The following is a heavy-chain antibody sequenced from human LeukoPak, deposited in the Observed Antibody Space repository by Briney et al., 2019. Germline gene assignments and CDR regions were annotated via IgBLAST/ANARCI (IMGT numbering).Heavy chain of an antibody. CDR3: ARAKQWRSNFDY. CDR1: GFTFSDYY. J-gene: IGHJ4*02. CDR2: ISSGSTI. V-gene: IGHV3-11*04. D-gene: IGHD6-19*01. Sequence: GGSLRLSCAASGFTFSDYYMSWIRQAPGKGLEWVSYISSGSTIYYADSVKGRFTISRDNAKNSLYLQMNSLRAEDTAVYYCARAKQWRSNFDYWGQGTLVTVSS.